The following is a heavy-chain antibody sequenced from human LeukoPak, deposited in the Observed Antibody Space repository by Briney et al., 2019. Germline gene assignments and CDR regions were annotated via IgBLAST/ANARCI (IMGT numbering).Heavy chain of an antibody. V-gene: IGHV4-4*07. CDR3: AREITSGYYFLDY. CDR2: MYSSGST. CDR1: GGSISPYY. D-gene: IGHD2/OR15-2a*01. J-gene: IGHJ4*02. Sequence: SETLSLTCTVSGGSISPYYWNWIRQPAGKGLEWIGRMYSSGSTNCNPSLKSRVTMSVDTSNNQLSLKLSSVTAADTAVYYCAREITSGYYFLDYWGQGTLVTVSS.